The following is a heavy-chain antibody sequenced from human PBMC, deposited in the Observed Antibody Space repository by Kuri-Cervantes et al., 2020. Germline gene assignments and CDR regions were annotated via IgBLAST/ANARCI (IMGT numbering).Heavy chain of an antibody. J-gene: IGHJ4*02. CDR2: TRNKANGYST. Sequence: GGSLRLSCAASGFTLSDHYMAWVRQAPGKGREWIGRTRNKANGYSTQYAASVKGRFTISRDDSKNPVFLQMNSLRAEDTAVYYCAKPVFPDTAMLNVDYWGQGTLVTVSS. D-gene: IGHD5-18*01. CDR3: AKPVFPDTAMLNVDY. CDR1: GFTLSDHY. V-gene: IGHV3-72*01.